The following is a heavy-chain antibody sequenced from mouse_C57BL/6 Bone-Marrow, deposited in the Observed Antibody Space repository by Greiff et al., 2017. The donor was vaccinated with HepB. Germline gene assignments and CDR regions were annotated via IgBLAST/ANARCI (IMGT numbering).Heavy chain of an antibody. CDR3: TRYISSYGYFDV. V-gene: IGHV1-5*01. D-gene: IGHD1-1*01. CDR2: IYPGNSDT. CDR1: GYTFTSYW. Sequence: VQLQQSGTVLARPGASVKMSCKTSGYTFTSYWMHWVKQRPGQGLEWIGAIYPGNSDTSYNQKFKGKAKLSAVTSASTAYMELSSLTNEDSAVYYCTRYISSYGYFDVWGTGTTVTVSS. J-gene: IGHJ1*03.